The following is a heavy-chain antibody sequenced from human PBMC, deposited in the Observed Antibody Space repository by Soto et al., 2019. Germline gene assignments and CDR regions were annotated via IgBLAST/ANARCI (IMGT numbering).Heavy chain of an antibody. CDR2: INPNSGGT. CDR1: GYTFIDFY. CDR3: ARDYDPPH. V-gene: IGHV1-2*06. Sequence: QVQLVQSGAEMKKPGASVKVSCKASGYTFIDFYIYWVRQAPGQGLEWMGRINPNSGGTNYAQKFQGRVTMTRDTSINTAYMELSGLKSDDTAVYYCARDYDPPHWGQGTLVTVSS. D-gene: IGHD3-22*01. J-gene: IGHJ4*02.